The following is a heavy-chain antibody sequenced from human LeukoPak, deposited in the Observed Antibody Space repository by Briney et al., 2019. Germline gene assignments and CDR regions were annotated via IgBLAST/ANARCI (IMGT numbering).Heavy chain of an antibody. CDR3: ARDPSGSYWSYFDY. D-gene: IGHD1-26*01. Sequence: GGSLRLSCVASGFTFSSYWMSWVRQAPGKGLEWVANIKQDGSEKYYVDSVKGRFTIYRDNAKNSLYLQMNSLRAEDTAVYYCARDPSGSYWSYFDYWGQGTLVTVSS. J-gene: IGHJ4*02. CDR1: GFTFSSYW. CDR2: IKQDGSEK. V-gene: IGHV3-7*01.